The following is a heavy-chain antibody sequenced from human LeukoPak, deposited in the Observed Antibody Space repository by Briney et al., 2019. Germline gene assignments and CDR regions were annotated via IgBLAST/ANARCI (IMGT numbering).Heavy chain of an antibody. Sequence: PSETLSLTCAVYGGSFSGYYWSWIRQPPGKGLEWIGEINHSGSTNYNPSLKSRVTISVDTSKNQFSLKLSSVTAADTAVYYCARGRIAVNYYYYYMDVWGKGTTVTVSS. V-gene: IGHV4-34*01. CDR2: INHSGST. CDR1: GGSFSGYY. CDR3: ARGRIAVNYYYYYMDV. J-gene: IGHJ6*03. D-gene: IGHD6-19*01.